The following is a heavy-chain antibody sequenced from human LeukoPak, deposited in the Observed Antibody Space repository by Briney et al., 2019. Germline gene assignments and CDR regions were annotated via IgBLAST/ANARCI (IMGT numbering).Heavy chain of an antibody. J-gene: IGHJ5*02. CDR3: ARDRGYSYGYRNWFDP. V-gene: IGHV3-30*03. Sequence: GRSLRLSCAASGFTFSSYGMHWVRQAPGKGLEWVAVISYDGSNKYYADSVKGRFTISRDNSKNTLYLQMNSLRAEDTAVYYCARDRGYSYGYRNWFDPWGQGTLVTVSS. CDR1: GFTFSSYG. D-gene: IGHD5-18*01. CDR2: ISYDGSNK.